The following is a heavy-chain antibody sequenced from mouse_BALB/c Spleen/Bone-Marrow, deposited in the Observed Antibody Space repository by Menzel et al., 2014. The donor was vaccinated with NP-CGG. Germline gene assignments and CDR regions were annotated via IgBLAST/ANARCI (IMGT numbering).Heavy chain of an antibody. Sequence: EVMLVESGGGLVQPGGSLRLSCATSGFTFTDYYMNWVRQPPGKALEWLAFIRNKAYGYTTEYSASVKGRFTISRDNSQIILYLQMNTLRAEDSATYYCARDMGGLLFDSWGQGTTLSVPS. CDR1: GFTFTDYY. D-gene: IGHD1-1*01. CDR2: IRNKAYGYTT. CDR3: ARDMGGLLFDS. J-gene: IGHJ2*01. V-gene: IGHV7-3*02.